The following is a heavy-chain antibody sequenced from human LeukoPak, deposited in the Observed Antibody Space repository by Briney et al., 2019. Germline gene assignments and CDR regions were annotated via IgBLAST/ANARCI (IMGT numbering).Heavy chain of an antibody. CDR1: GYTFTNYD. CDR2: ISAYNGNT. V-gene: IGHV1-18*01. Sequence: ASVTVSCKASGYTFTNYDISWVRQAPGQGLEWMGWISAYNGNTKYAQKFQGRVTMTTDTSTSTADMELRSLRSDDTAVYFCARAHSSGWYAGDYWGQGTLVTVSS. CDR3: ARAHSSGWYAGDY. D-gene: IGHD6-19*01. J-gene: IGHJ4*02.